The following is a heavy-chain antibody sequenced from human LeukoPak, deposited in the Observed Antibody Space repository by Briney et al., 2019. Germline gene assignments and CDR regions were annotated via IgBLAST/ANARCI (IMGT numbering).Heavy chain of an antibody. CDR1: GFTFSNYG. V-gene: IGHV3-30*02. CDR3: ARGPVGGTTYNDGDAFDI. CDR2: IQYGGNNK. Sequence: GGSLRLSCVASGFTFSNYGMHWVRQAPGKGLEWVVFIQYGGNNKYYADSVKGRFTISRDNSKNTLYLQMNSLRADDTALYYCARGPVGGTTYNDGDAFDIWGQGTMVTVSS. J-gene: IGHJ3*02. D-gene: IGHD1-7*01.